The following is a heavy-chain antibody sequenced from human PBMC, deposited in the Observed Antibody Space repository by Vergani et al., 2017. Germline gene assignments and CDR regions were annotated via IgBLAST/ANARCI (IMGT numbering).Heavy chain of an antibody. J-gene: IGHJ4*02. Sequence: QVQLQQWGAGLLKPSETLSLTCAVSGGSFSGYYWSWIRQPPGKGLEWIGEINHSGSTNYNPSLKSRVTISVDTSKNQFSLKLSSVTAADTAVYYCARGWSNPYYFDYWGQGTLVTVSS. CDR3: ARGWSNPYYFDY. V-gene: IGHV4-34*01. CDR2: INHSGST. CDR1: GGSFSGYY.